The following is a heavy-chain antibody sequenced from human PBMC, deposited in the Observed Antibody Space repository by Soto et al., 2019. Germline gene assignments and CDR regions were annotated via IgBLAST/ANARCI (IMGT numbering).Heavy chain of an antibody. CDR2: IIPIFGTA. Sequence: SLKVSCKASGGTFSSYAISWVRQAPGQGLEWMGGIIPIFGTANYAQKFQGRVTITADESTSTAYMELSSLRSEVTAVYYCATDPSSSFGHWGQGTLVTVSS. CDR3: ATDPSSSFGH. D-gene: IGHD6-6*01. CDR1: GGTFSSYA. V-gene: IGHV1-69*13. J-gene: IGHJ5*02.